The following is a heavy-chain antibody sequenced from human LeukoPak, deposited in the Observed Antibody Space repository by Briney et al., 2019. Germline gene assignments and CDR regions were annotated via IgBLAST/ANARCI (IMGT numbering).Heavy chain of an antibody. CDR2: ISSIGGST. D-gene: IGHD1-26*01. CDR3: TTGGNYCEY. CDR1: QFTFSSYA. Sequence: GGSLRLSCAASQFTFSSYAMSWVRQAPGKGLEWVSGISSIGGSTVYADSVQGRFTISRDNSKNALYLQMNSLKTEDTAVYYCTTGGNYCEYWGQGTLVTVSS. J-gene: IGHJ4*02. V-gene: IGHV3-23*01.